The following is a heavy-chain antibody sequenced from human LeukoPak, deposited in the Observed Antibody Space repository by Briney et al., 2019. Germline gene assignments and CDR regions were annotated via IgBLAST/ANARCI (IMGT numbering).Heavy chain of an antibody. V-gene: IGHV1-18*01. J-gene: IGHJ6*03. Sequence: ASVKVSCKASGYTFTSYGISWVRQAPGQGLEWMGWISAYNGNTNYAQKLQGRVTMTTDTSTSTAYMELRSLRFDDTAVYYCARTGGNSFYYYYYYMDVWGKGTTVTVSS. D-gene: IGHD4-23*01. CDR2: ISAYNGNT. CDR1: GYTFTSYG. CDR3: ARTGGNSFYYYYYYMDV.